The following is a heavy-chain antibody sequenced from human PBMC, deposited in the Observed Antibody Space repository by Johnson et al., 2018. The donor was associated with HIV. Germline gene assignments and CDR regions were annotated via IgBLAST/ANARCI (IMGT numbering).Heavy chain of an antibody. Sequence: HVQLVESGGGVVQPGRSLRLSCAASGFTFSSYAMHWVRQAPGKGLEWVAVISYDGSNKYYADSVKGRFTISRDNSKNTLYLQMNSLRAEDTAVYYCASQVRGLRLGVDAFDIWGQGTMVTVSS. J-gene: IGHJ3*02. CDR1: GFTFSSYA. D-gene: IGHD5-12*01. CDR3: ASQVRGLRLGVDAFDI. CDR2: ISYDGSNK. V-gene: IGHV3-30-3*01.